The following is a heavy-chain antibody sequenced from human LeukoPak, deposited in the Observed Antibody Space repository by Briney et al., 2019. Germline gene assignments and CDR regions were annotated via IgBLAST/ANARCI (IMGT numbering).Heavy chain of an antibody. CDR1: GDSIYNYY. V-gene: IGHV4-4*07. CDR3: ARESKTYDGSGYYHDS. D-gene: IGHD3-22*01. J-gene: IGHJ4*02. Sequence: SETLSLTCTVSGDSIYNYYWSWIRQPAGKGLEWIGRIYPSGSTDYNPSLKSRVTLSLDTSRNQFSLNLYSVTAADTAVYFCARESKTYDGSGYYHDSWGQGTLVTVSS. CDR2: IYPSGST.